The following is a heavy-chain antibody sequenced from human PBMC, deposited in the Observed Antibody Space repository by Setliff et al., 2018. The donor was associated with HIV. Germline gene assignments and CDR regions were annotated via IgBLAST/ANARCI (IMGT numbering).Heavy chain of an antibody. D-gene: IGHD3-10*01. CDR2: IWYDGSEK. V-gene: IGHV3-33*03. CDR3: ASVLRYYGSGSYPFGY. J-gene: IGHJ4*02. Sequence: GSLRLSCAASGFTFSSYGMHWVRQAPGKGLEWVAVIWYDGSEKYYVDSVKGRFTISRDNAKNSLYLQMNSLRAEDTAVYYCASVLRYYGSGSYPFGYWGQGTLVTVSS. CDR1: GFTFSSYG.